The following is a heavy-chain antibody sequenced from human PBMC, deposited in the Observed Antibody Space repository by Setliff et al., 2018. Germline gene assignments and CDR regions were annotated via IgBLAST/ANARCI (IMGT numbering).Heavy chain of an antibody. D-gene: IGHD1-26*01. CDR3: AKWERGTTSDYFDY. J-gene: IGHJ4*02. Sequence: GGSLRLSCAASGFSFSSYGMHWLRQAPGKGLEWVSSITVSGHTTYADSVEGRFTISRDNSKNTLYLQMNSLRAGDTAVYYCAKWERGTTSDYFDYWGQGTLVTVSS. CDR2: ITVSGHTT. CDR1: GFSFSSYG. V-gene: IGHV3-23*01.